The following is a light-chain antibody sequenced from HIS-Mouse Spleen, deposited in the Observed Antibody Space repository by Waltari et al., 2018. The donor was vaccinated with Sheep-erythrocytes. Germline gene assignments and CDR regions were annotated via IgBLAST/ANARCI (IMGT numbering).Light chain of an antibody. J-gene: IGLJ1*01. CDR3: CSYAGSYNHV. Sequence: QSALTQPRSVSGSPGQSVPISCTAPSSDVGGYNHFSWYQQHPGKAPKLMIYDVSKRPSGVPDRFSGSKSGNTASLTISGLQAEDEADYYCCSYAGSYNHVFATGTKVTVL. CDR1: SSDVGGYNH. V-gene: IGLV2-11*01. CDR2: DVS.